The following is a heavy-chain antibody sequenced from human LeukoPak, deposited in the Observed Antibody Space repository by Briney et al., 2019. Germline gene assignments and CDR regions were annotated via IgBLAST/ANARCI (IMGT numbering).Heavy chain of an antibody. J-gene: IGHJ4*02. Sequence: GASVKVSCKASGYTFTGYYMHWVRQAPGQGLEWMGRINPNSGGTNYAQKFQGRVTMTRDTSISTAYLELSRLRSDDTAVYYCASVNYYDSSGYLEHFDFGGQGTLVTVS. D-gene: IGHD3-22*01. V-gene: IGHV1-2*06. CDR2: INPNSGGT. CDR1: GYTFTGYY. CDR3: ASVNYYDSSGYLEHFDF.